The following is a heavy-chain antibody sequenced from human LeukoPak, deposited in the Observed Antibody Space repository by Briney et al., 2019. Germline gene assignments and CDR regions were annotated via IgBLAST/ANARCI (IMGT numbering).Heavy chain of an antibody. V-gene: IGHV3-23*01. CDR2: ISGSGAST. CDR3: AKARGYSGYDYYY. Sequence: PGGSLRLSCVASGFTFSSYALNWVRQTPGKGLEWVSTISGSGASTYYADAVRGRSTNSRDNSKNTLYLQMNSLRAEDTAVYYCAKARGYSGYDYYYWGQGTLVTVSS. J-gene: IGHJ4*02. D-gene: IGHD5-12*01. CDR1: GFTFSSYA.